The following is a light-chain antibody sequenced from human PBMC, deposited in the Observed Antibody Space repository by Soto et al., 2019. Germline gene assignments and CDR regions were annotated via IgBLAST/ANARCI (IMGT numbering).Light chain of an antibody. CDR1: SSDVGGYNY. CDR3: SSYTSSSTRV. V-gene: IGLV2-14*03. CDR2: DVS. J-gene: IGLJ1*01. Sequence: QSVLPQPASVSGSPGQSITISCTGTSSDVGGYNYVSWYQQHPGKAPKLLIFDVSNRPSGVSNRFSGSKSGNTASLTISGLQAEDEADYYCSSYTSSSTRVFRTGTKVTVL.